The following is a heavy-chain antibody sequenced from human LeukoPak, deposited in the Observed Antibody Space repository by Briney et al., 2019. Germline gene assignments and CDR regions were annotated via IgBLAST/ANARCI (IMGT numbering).Heavy chain of an antibody. D-gene: IGHD6-13*01. CDR1: GFTFSSYS. CDR2: ISSSSSYI. CDR3: ARAPGDSSSWYDAFDI. J-gene: IGHJ3*02. Sequence: QAGGSLRLSCAASGFTFSSYSMNWVRQAPGKRLEWVSSISSSSSYIYYADSVKGRFTISRDNAKNSLYLQMNSLRAEDTAVYYCARAPGDSSSWYDAFDIWGQGTMVTVSS. V-gene: IGHV3-21*01.